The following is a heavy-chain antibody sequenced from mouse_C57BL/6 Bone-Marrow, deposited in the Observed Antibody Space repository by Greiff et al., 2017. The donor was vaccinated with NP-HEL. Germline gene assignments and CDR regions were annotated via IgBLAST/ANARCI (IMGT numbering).Heavy chain of an antibody. V-gene: IGHV5-4*01. J-gene: IGHJ1*03. CDR2: ISDGGSYT. Sequence: EVQGVESGGGLVKPGGSLKLSCAASGFTFSSYAMSWVRQTPEKRLEWVATISDGGSYTYYPDNVKGRFTISRDNAKNNLYLQMSHLKSEDTAMYYCAITTVVAPYWYFDVWGTGTTVTVSS. CDR3: AITTVVAPYWYFDV. D-gene: IGHD1-1*01. CDR1: GFTFSSYA.